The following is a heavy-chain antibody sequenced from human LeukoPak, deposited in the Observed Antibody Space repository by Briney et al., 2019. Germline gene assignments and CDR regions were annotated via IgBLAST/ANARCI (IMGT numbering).Heavy chain of an antibody. CDR1: GGSFSGYY. V-gene: IGHV4-34*01. CDR3: ARENTANSSGYYSFASAFDI. D-gene: IGHD3-22*01. CDR2: INHSGST. J-gene: IGHJ3*02. Sequence: SETLSLTCAVYGGSFSGYYWSWIRQPPGKGLEWIGEINHSGSTKYYASLMSGLITSVDTTTNHMSLKLSSVTAADTAVYYCARENTANSSGYYSFASAFDIWGQGTMVTVSS.